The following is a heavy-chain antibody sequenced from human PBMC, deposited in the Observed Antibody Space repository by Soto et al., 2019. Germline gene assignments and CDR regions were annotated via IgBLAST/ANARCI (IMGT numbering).Heavy chain of an antibody. V-gene: IGHV1-24*01. CDR1: GYTLTELS. J-gene: IGHJ3*02. Sequence: ASVKVSCKVSGYTLTELSMHWVRQAPGKGLEWMGGFDPEDGETIYAQKFQGRATMTEDTSTDTAYMELSSLRSEDTAVYYCATTTRWIQLWFKDRYAFDIWGQGTMVTVSS. CDR3: ATTTRWIQLWFKDRYAFDI. D-gene: IGHD5-18*01. CDR2: FDPEDGET.